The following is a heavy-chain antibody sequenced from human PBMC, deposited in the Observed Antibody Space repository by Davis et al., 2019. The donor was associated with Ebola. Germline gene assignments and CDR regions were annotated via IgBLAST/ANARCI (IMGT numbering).Heavy chain of an antibody. CDR2: ISYDGSNK. V-gene: IGHV3-30-3*01. D-gene: IGHD3-22*01. CDR1: GFTFSSYA. J-gene: IGHJ4*02. Sequence: PGGSLRLSCAASGFTFSSYAMHWVHQAPGKGLEWVAVISYDGSNKYYADSVKGRFTISRDNSKNTLYLQMNSLRAEDTAVYYCARGVTMIVVVINPIFDYWGQGTLVTVSS. CDR3: ARGVTMIVVVINPIFDY.